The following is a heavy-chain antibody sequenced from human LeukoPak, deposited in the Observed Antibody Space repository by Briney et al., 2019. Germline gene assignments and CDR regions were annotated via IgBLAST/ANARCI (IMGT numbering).Heavy chain of an antibody. Sequence: GGSLRLSCAASGFMFSSYWMSWVRQAPGKGLEWVADIKEDGSEKSYVDPVKGRFTISRDNAKNSLYLQMNTLRAEDTAVYYCARDHWDYDILTGYPYYYYMDVWGKGTTVTISS. CDR2: IKEDGSEK. D-gene: IGHD3-9*01. J-gene: IGHJ6*03. CDR3: ARDHWDYDILTGYPYYYYMDV. CDR1: GFMFSSYW. V-gene: IGHV3-7*01.